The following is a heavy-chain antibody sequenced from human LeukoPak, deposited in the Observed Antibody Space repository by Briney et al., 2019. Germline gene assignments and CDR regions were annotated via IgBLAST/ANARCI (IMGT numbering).Heavy chain of an antibody. CDR2: TNPNSGDT. V-gene: IGHV1-8*01. D-gene: IGHD2-2*01. J-gene: IGHJ4*02. CDR1: GYTFTSYN. CDR3: ARGYCSGNSCYLD. Sequence: ASVKVSCKTSGYTFTSYNINWVRQATGQGLEWMGGTNPNSGDTGYAQKFQGRVTMTRTTSISTAYMELSSLRSEDTAVYYCARGYCSGNSCYLDWGQGTPVIVSS.